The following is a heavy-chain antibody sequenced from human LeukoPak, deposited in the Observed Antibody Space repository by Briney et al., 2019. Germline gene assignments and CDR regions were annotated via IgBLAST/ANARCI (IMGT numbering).Heavy chain of an antibody. V-gene: IGHV3-11*04. D-gene: IGHD3-10*01. J-gene: IGHJ5*02. CDR2: ISSSGSTI. Sequence: GGSLRLSCAASGFTFSDYYMSWIRQAPGKGLEWVSYISSSGSTIYYADSVKGRFTISRDNAKNSLYLQMNSLRAEDTAVYYCARASRYGLNWFDPWGQGTLVTVSS. CDR1: GFTFSDYY. CDR3: ARASRYGLNWFDP.